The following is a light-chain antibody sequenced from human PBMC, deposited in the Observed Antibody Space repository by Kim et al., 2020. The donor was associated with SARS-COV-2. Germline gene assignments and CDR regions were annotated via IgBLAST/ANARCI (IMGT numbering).Light chain of an antibody. Sequence: PGKPARITCGGNNIGSKSVHWYQQKPGQAPVLVIYYDSDRPSGIPERFSGSNSGNTATLTISRVEAGDEADYYCQVWDSSSDHSWVFGGGTQLTVL. CDR3: QVWDSSSDHSWV. J-gene: IGLJ3*02. CDR2: YDS. V-gene: IGLV3-21*04. CDR1: NIGSKS.